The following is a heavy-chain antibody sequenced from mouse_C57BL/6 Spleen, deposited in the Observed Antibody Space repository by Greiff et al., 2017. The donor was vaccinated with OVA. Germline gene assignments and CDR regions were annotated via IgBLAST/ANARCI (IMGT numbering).Heavy chain of an antibody. Sequence: QVQLKQPGAELVKPGASVKLSCKASGYTFTSYWMHWVKQRPGQGLEWIGMIHPNSGSTNYNEKFKSKATLTVDKSSSTAYMQLSSLTSEDSAVYYCALLTGTRYFDVWGTGTTVTVSS. CDR3: ALLTGTRYFDV. CDR1: GYTFTSYW. J-gene: IGHJ1*03. V-gene: IGHV1-64*01. CDR2: IHPNSGST. D-gene: IGHD4-1*01.